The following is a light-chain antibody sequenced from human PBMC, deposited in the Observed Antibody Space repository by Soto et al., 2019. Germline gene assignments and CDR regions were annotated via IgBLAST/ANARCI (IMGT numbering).Light chain of an antibody. CDR3: QQYDNIILS. CDR2: GAS. J-gene: IGKJ4*01. Sequence: IRLTQSPTSLSASVGDRVTITCQASQYIGNYLNWYQQKPGEAPRLLISGASNLEPGVPSRFSGGGSGADFTFIISSXXPEDVATYSCQQYDNIILSFGGGTKVEIK. V-gene: IGKV1-33*01. CDR1: QYIGNY.